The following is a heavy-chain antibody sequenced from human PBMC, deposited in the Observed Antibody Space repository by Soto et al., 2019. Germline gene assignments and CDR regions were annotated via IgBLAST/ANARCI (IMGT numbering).Heavy chain of an antibody. CDR1: GFMFSTYA. Sequence: GGSLRLSCAASGFMFSTYAMHWVRQAPGKGLEWVAVISYDGSDIYYGDSGKGRFTISRDNSRNTLYLEMNSLQTEDTAVFYCARDQGRTVTRGDWFDPWGQGTLVTVSS. V-gene: IGHV3-30-3*01. CDR2: ISYDGSDI. CDR3: ARDQGRTVTRGDWFDP. D-gene: IGHD6-19*01. J-gene: IGHJ5*02.